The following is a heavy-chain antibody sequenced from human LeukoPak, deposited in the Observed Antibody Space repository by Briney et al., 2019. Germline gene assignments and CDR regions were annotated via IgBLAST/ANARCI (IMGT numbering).Heavy chain of an antibody. CDR3: ARNMARGVINPGYYYYGMDV. D-gene: IGHD3-10*01. Sequence: GESLKISCKGSGYSFTSYWIGWVRQMPGKGLEWMGIIYPGDSDTRYSPSFQGQVAISADKSISTAYLQWSSLKASDTAMYYCARNMARGVINPGYYYYGMDVWGQGTTVTVSS. V-gene: IGHV5-51*01. CDR1: GYSFTSYW. J-gene: IGHJ6*02. CDR2: IYPGDSDT.